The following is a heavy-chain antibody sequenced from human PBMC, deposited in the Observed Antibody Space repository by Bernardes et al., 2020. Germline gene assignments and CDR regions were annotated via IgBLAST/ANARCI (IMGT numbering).Heavy chain of an antibody. Sequence: SEPLSLTCTVSGGSISSSSYYWDWLRQSPGKGLEWIGSIHYTGSTYYNPSLKGRLTMSVDTSKNQVSMKLTAVTATDTAVYYCARGVIYLGEFHNWLDPWGQGTLITVSS. V-gene: IGHV4-39*02. CDR2: IHYTGST. CDR3: ARGVIYLGEFHNWLDP. J-gene: IGHJ5*02. CDR1: GGSISSSSYY. D-gene: IGHD3-16*01.